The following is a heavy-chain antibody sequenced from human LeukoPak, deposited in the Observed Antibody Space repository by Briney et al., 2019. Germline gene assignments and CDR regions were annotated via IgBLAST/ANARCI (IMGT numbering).Heavy chain of an antibody. J-gene: IGHJ5*02. CDR2: IYYSGST. CDR1: GGSISSSSYY. D-gene: IGHD1-26*01. V-gene: IGHV4-39*02. CDR3: ARLGTSGSYDWFDP. Sequence: SETLSLTCTVSGGSISSSSYYWGWIRQPPGKGLEWIGSIYYSGSTYYNPSLKNRVTISLDTSNNHFSLKLNSVTAADTAVYYCARLGTSGSYDWFDPWGQGTLVTVSS.